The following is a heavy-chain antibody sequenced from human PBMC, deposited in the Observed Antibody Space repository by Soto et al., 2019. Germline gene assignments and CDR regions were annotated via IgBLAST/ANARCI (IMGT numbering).Heavy chain of an antibody. J-gene: IGHJ4*02. CDR2: INHSGST. CDR3: ARGSTFDY. V-gene: IGHV4-34*01. Sequence: SETLSLTCAVYGGSFSGYYWSWIRQPPGKGLEWIGEINHSGSTNYNPSLKSRVTISVDTSKNQFSLKLSSVTAADTAVYYCARGSTFDYWGQGTLVTVSS. CDR1: GGSFSGYY.